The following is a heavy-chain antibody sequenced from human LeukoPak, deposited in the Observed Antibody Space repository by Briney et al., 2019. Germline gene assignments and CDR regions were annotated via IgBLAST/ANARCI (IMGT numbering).Heavy chain of an antibody. Sequence: SETLSLTCIVSGGSISSSGYYWGWIRQPPGKGLEWIGSVFHTGTAYYNPSLRSRVTISVDTSKNQFSLKLSFVTAADTAVYYCTKNDVGDYGTWGQGTLVIVSS. D-gene: IGHD4-17*01. CDR2: VFHTGTA. J-gene: IGHJ5*02. V-gene: IGHV4-39*01. CDR1: GGSISSSGYY. CDR3: TKNDVGDYGT.